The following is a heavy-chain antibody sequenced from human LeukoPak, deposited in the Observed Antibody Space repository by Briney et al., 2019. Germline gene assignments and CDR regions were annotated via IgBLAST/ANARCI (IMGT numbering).Heavy chain of an antibody. CDR1: GFTFSSYE. CDR3: ARVVYGVVVADAFDI. Sequence: GGSLRLSCAASGFTFSSYEMNWVRPAPGKGLEWVSYISSSGSTIYYADSVKGRFTISRDNAKNSLYLQMNSLRAEDTAVYYCARVVYGVVVADAFDIWGQGTMVTVSS. CDR2: ISSSGSTI. J-gene: IGHJ3*02. D-gene: IGHD2-15*01. V-gene: IGHV3-48*03.